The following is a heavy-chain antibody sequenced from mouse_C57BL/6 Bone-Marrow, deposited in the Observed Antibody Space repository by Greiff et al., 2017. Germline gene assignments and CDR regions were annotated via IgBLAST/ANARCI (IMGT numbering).Heavy chain of an antibody. D-gene: IGHD2-2*01. Sequence: QVQLQQSGAELVKPGASVKLSCKASGYTFTSYWMHWVKQRPGQGLEWIGMIHPNSGSTNYNEKFKSKATLTVDKSSSTAYMQLSSLTSEDSAVYYCANYGYDGTLIAYWGQGTLVTVSA. CDR1: GYTFTSYW. V-gene: IGHV1-64*01. CDR2: IHPNSGST. J-gene: IGHJ3*01. CDR3: ANYGYDGTLIAY.